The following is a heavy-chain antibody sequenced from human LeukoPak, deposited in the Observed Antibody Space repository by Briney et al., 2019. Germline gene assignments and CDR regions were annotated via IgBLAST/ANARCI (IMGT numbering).Heavy chain of an antibody. CDR1: GGSISSCY. CDR2: IYYSGST. CDR3: ARVSGDSSGYYYYYYGMDV. Sequence: SETLSLTCTVSGGSISSCYWSWIRQPPGKGLEWIGYIYYSGSTNYNPSLKSRVTISVDTSKNQFSLKLSSVTAADTAVYYCARVSGDSSGYYYYYYGMDVWGQGTTVTVSS. J-gene: IGHJ6*02. V-gene: IGHV4-59*01. D-gene: IGHD3-22*01.